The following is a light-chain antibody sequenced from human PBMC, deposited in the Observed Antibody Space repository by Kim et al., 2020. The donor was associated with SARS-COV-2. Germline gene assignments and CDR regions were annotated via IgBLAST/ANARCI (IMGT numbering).Light chain of an antibody. J-gene: IGKJ1*01. Sequence: SPGKRADLPCRASQGVSSTYLAWYQQKPGQAPRLLIYGASSRAAGIPDRFSGSGSGTDFTLIISRLEPEDFAVYYCQRYGSSLWTFGQGTKVDIK. CDR1: QGVSSTY. V-gene: IGKV3-20*01. CDR3: QRYGSSLWT. CDR2: GAS.